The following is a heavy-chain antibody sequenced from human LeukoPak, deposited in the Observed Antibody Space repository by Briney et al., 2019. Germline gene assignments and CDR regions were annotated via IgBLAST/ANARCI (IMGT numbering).Heavy chain of an antibody. J-gene: IGHJ3*02. CDR2: IYYSGST. CDR1: GGSISSGGHS. CDR3: ARPRRFTMIDPDAFDI. Sequence: SETLSLTCAVSGGSISSGGHSWSWIRQPPGKGLEWIGYIYYSGSTDYNPSLKSRVTISVDTSKNQFSLKLSSVTAEDTAVYYCARPRRFTMIDPDAFDIWGQGTMVTVSS. V-gene: IGHV4-30-4*07. D-gene: IGHD3-22*01.